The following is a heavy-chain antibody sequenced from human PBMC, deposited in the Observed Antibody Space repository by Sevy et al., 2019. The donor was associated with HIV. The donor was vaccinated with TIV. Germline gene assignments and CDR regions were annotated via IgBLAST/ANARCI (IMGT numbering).Heavy chain of an antibody. CDR3: ARRDEVFGVVKPYYYYGMDV. Sequence: GESLKISCAASGFTFSSYWMHWVRQAPGKGLVWVSRINSDGSSTSYADSVKGRFTISRDNAKNTLYLQMNSLRAEDTAVYYCARRDEVFGVVKPYYYYGMDVWGQGTTVTVSS. CDR1: GFTFSSYW. CDR2: INSDGSST. D-gene: IGHD3-3*01. J-gene: IGHJ6*02. V-gene: IGHV3-74*01.